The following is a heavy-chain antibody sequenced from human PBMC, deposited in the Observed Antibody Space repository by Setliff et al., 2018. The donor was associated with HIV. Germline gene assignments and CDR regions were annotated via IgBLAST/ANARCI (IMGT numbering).Heavy chain of an antibody. CDR2: IYTSGST. V-gene: IGHV4-61*02. CDR3: AMTYYYDSSGYYRDY. J-gene: IGHJ4*02. Sequence: KPSETLSLTCTVSGGSISSGSYYWSWIRQPAGKGLEWIGRIYTSGSTNYNPSLKSRVTISVDTSKNQFSLKLSSVTAADTAVYYCAMTYYYDSSGYYRDYWGQGTLVTV. CDR1: GGSISSGSYY. D-gene: IGHD3-22*01.